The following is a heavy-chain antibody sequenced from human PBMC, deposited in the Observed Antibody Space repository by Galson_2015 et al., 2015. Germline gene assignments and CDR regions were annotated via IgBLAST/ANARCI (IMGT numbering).Heavy chain of an antibody. CDR3: IRQLVSSSYGMDV. CDR1: GFTFSSYW. D-gene: IGHD6-13*01. CDR2: INRDGSST. J-gene: IGHJ6*02. V-gene: IGHV3-74*01. Sequence: SLRLSCAASGFTFSSYWMYWVRHAPGKGLVWVAHINRDGSSTSYADSVKGRFTISRDNAKNMLYLQMNSLRAEDTAVYYCIRQLVSSSYGMDVWGQGTTVTVSS.